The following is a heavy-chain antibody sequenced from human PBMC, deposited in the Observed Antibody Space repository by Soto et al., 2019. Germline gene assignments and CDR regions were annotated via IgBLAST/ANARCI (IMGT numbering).Heavy chain of an antibody. J-gene: IGHJ4*02. Sequence: QVQLVESGGGVVQPGMSLRLSCAASGFMFRVYGMHWVRQAPGKGPEWVAVISSDGRSVFYADPVNGRFTISRDNRKSTVLLQMSSLRAEDTARYCCAKSFYTRTGFRRRGQGALLEYWGQRSLVPVSS. CDR2: ISSDGRSV. V-gene: IGHV3-30*18. CDR3: AKSFYTRTGFRRRGQGALLEY. D-gene: IGHD3-3*01. CDR1: GFMFRVYG.